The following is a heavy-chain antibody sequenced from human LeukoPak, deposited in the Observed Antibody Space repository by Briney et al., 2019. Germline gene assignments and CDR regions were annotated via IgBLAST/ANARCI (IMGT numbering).Heavy chain of an antibody. V-gene: IGHV4-38-2*02. CDR2: IYHSGST. Sequence: SETLSLTCTVSGYSISSGYYWGWIRQPPGKGLEWIGSIYHSGSTYYNPSLKSRVTISVDTSKNQFSLKLSSVTAADTAVYYCARRSLVRTVGYYYGMDVWGQGTTVTVSS. CDR1: GYSISSGYY. D-gene: IGHD1-26*01. J-gene: IGHJ6*02. CDR3: ARRSLVRTVGYYYGMDV.